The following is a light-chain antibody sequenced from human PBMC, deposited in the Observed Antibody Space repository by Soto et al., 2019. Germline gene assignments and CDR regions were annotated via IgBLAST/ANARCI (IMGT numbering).Light chain of an antibody. Sequence: EIVMTQSPATLSVSPGERVTLSCRASQSVSSNLAWYQYIPGQAPRLLIYAASTRATDIPARFSGSGSGTEFTLTISSLQSEDFAVYYCQQYNNWPPWTFGQGTKGEIK. CDR3: QQYNNWPPWT. V-gene: IGKV3-15*01. J-gene: IGKJ1*01. CDR1: QSVSSN. CDR2: AAS.